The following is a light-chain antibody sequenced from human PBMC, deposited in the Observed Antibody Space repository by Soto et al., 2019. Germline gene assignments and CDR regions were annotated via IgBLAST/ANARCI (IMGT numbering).Light chain of an antibody. V-gene: IGKV1-39*01. CDR2: AAS. CDR1: QTISNF. Sequence: DIQMTQSPSSLSASVGDRVTITCRARQTISNFLHWYQQKRGKAPKLLIYAASSLQSGVPSRCSSGGSGADFTLIISSLQPEDFVSYRCQQSDSTPLTFGQGTKVEIK. CDR3: QQSDSTPLT. J-gene: IGKJ1*01.